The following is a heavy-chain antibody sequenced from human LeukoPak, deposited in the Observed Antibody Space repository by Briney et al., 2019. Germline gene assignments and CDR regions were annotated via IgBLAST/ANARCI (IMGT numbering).Heavy chain of an antibody. CDR2: ISPHSDIK. CDR1: GFTFSNSP. Sequence: GGSLRLSCAASGFTFSNSPMHWVRRAPGKGLEWVAVISPHSDIKNYADSVKDRFTISRDNSKNTLGLQMNSLRAEDTAVHYCAREGGSSGYAGYFDYWGQGGLVTVSS. D-gene: IGHD3-22*01. V-gene: IGHV3-30*04. CDR3: AREGGSSGYAGYFDY. J-gene: IGHJ4*02.